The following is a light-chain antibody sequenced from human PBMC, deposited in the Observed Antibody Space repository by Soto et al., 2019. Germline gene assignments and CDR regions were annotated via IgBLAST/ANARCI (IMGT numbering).Light chain of an antibody. CDR2: GAS. V-gene: IGKV3-15*01. CDR1: QSVSSN. J-gene: IGKJ4*01. CDR3: QPYHNWTLLT. Sequence: EIVMTQSPATLSVSPGERATLSCRASQSVSSNLAWYQQKPGQAPRLLIYGASTRATGIPARFSGSGSGTEFTLAISSLQSEDFAVYYCQPYHNWTLLTFGGGTKVEIK.